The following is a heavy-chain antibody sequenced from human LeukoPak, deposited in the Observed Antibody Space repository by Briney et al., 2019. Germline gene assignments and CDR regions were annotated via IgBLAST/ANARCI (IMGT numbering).Heavy chain of an antibody. J-gene: IGHJ3*02. CDR3: VRDSGYSSSWYLIDDDFDI. V-gene: IGHV4-59*01. Sequence: PSETLSLTCTVSGGSISTYYWSWIRQPPGKGLEWIGYVYYSGSTNYNPSLMSRVTISVETSSNQISLELKSVTSADTALYYCVRDSGYSSSWYLIDDDFDIWGQGTMVIVSA. D-gene: IGHD6-13*01. CDR2: VYYSGST. CDR1: GGSISTYY.